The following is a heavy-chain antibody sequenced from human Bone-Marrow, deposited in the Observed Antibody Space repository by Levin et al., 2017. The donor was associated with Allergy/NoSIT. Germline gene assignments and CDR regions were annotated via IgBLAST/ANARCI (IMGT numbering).Heavy chain of an antibody. CDR3: ARADYYDYYMDV. CDR1: GESVTGFRW. Sequence: KSSETLSLTCAVSGESVTGFRWFSWVRQSPGKGLEWIGSVWHEGAADYNPSLKSRVTFSVDGSKNQLSLNLNSATAADTAVYYCARADYYDYYMDVWGKGTTVTVSS. V-gene: IGHV4-4*02. J-gene: IGHJ6*03. CDR2: VWHEGAA.